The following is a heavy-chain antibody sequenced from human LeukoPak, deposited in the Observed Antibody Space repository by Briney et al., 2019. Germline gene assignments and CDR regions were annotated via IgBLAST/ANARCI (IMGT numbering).Heavy chain of an antibody. J-gene: IGHJ4*02. CDR2: IFYSGST. Sequence: SETLSLTCTVSGGSISSDTSYWSWLRQHPEKGLEWIGYIFYSGSTYYNPSLKSRLTVSVDTSKNQFSLRLSSVTAADTAVYYCARLLQTGIATRHYYFDYWGEGTLVTVSS. V-gene: IGHV4-31*03. D-gene: IGHD6-6*01. CDR3: ARLLQTGIATRHYYFDY. CDR1: GGSISSDTSY.